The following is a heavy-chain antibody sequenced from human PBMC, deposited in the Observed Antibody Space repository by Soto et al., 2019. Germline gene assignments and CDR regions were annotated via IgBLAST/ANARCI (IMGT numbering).Heavy chain of an antibody. J-gene: IGHJ6*02. V-gene: IGHV5-51*01. D-gene: IGHD6-13*01. CDR1: GYTFTSYG. CDR2: IYPVDSDT. Sequence: KVSCKASGYTFTSYGIGWVRQTPGKGLEWMGIIYPVDSDTRYSPSFQGQVTISADKSISTAYLQWSSLKASDTAMYYCARTAAAGKYYYGVDVWGQGTTVTVSS. CDR3: ARTAAAGKYYYGVDV.